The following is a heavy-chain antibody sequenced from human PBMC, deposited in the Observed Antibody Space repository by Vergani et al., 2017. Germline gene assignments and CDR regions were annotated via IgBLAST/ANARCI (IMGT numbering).Heavy chain of an antibody. CDR1: GYSFTDYY. CDR3: ARETQYSSSWFVSRYFDL. V-gene: IGHV1-2*02. D-gene: IGHD6-13*01. J-gene: IGHJ2*01. Sequence: QVQLVQSGAEVKKPGASVKVSCKTSGYSFTDYYFHWVRQAPGQGLEWMGWISPNNGDTHYAQKFQGRVTMTRDTSISTAYMELSRLRSDDTAVYYCARETQYSSSWFVSRYFDLWGRGTLVTVSS. CDR2: ISPNNGDT.